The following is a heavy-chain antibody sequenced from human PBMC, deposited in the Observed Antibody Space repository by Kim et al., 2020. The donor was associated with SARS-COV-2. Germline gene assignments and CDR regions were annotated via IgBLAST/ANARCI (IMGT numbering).Heavy chain of an antibody. CDR1: GGSFSGYY. Sequence: SETLSLTCAVYGGSFSGYYWSWIRQPPGKGLEWIGEINHSGSTNYNPSLKSRVTISVDTSKNQFSLKLSSVTAADTAVYYCARWVSSSWYLWFDPWGQGTLVTVSS. J-gene: IGHJ5*02. D-gene: IGHD6-13*01. CDR2: INHSGST. CDR3: ARWVSSSWYLWFDP. V-gene: IGHV4-34*01.